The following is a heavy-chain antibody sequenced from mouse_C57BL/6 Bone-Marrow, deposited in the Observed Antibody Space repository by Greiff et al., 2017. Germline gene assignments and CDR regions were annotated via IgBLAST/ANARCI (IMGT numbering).Heavy chain of an antibody. CDR1: GFNIQDDY. J-gene: IGHJ4*01. CDR3: TAPITTVVAPLAMDY. Sequence: VQLQQSGAELVRPGASVKLSCTASGFNIQDDYMHWVKQRPEQGLEWIGWIDPENGDTEYASKFQGKATITEDTSSNTAYLQLSSLTSEDTAVYYCTAPITTVVAPLAMDYWGQGTSVTVSS. V-gene: IGHV14-4*01. CDR2: IDPENGDT. D-gene: IGHD1-1*01.